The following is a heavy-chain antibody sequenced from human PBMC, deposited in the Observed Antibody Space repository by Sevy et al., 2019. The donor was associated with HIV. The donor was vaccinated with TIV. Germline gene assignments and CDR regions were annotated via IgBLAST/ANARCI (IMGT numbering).Heavy chain of an antibody. V-gene: IGHV1-69*13. J-gene: IGHJ4*02. D-gene: IGHD6-13*01. CDR3: AKSISWYASFDS. CDR1: GRTFSNYA. Sequence: ASVKVSCKASGRTFSNYAISWVRQAPGQGLEWMGGIFPMFGTANYVQKFQGRVTITADESTSTAYMELSSLRSEDTAVYYCAKSISWYASFDSWGQGTLVTVSS. CDR2: IFPMFGTA.